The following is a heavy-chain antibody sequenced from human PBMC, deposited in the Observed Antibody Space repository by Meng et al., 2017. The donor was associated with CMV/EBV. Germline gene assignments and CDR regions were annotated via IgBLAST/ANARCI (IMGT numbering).Heavy chain of an antibody. Sequence: GESLKISCAASGFTFSSYEMNWVRQAPGKGLEWVSYISSSSSTIYYADSVKGRFTISRDNAKNSLYLQMNSLRAEDTAVYYCARTRITIFGVVIIARYGMDVWGQGTTVTVSS. V-gene: IGHV3-48*03. CDR2: ISSSSSTI. CDR3: ARTRITIFGVVIIARYGMDV. D-gene: IGHD3-3*01. CDR1: GFTFSSYE. J-gene: IGHJ6*02.